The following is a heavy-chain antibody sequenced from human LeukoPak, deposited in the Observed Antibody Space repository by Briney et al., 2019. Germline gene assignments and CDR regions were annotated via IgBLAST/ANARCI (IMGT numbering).Heavy chain of an antibody. V-gene: IGHV3-30*03. CDR1: GFTFSNYG. J-gene: IGHJ6*02. D-gene: IGHD3-10*01. Sequence: GGSLRLSCAASGFTFSNYGMHWVRQAPGKGLEWVAVISYDGRKQYYADSVKGRFTISRDNPKNTLYLQMNSLRTEDTAVYYCTRDPSGHGLDVWGQGTTVTVSS. CDR3: TRDPSGHGLDV. CDR2: ISYDGRKQ.